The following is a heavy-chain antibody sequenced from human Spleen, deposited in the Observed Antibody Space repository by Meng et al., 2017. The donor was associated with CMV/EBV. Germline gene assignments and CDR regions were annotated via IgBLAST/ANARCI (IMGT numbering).Heavy chain of an antibody. CDR3: AKDFKGHFSMDV. CDR1: GFTLSNYW. CDR2: INKDGIKT. J-gene: IGHJ6*02. Sequence: GESLKISCAASGFTLSNYWMHWVRQVPGKGLVWVSHINKDGIKTSYAEFVKGRFTISRDIAKNTLYLQLNSLRGDDTAVYYCAKDFKGHFSMDVWGQGTTVTVSS. V-gene: IGHV3-74*01. D-gene: IGHD3-3*01.